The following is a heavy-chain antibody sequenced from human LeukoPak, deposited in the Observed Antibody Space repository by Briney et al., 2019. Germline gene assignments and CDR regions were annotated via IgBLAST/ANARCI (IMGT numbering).Heavy chain of an antibody. Sequence: PGGSLRLPCAASGFTVSNNYMSWVRQAPGKGLEWVSVIYSGGSTCYADSVKGRFTISRDNSKNTLYLQMNSLRAEDTAVYYCVRVYSGSYRIFDYWGQGTLVTVSS. CDR2: IYSGGST. J-gene: IGHJ4*02. V-gene: IGHV3-53*01. CDR3: VRVYSGSYRIFDY. CDR1: GFTVSNNY. D-gene: IGHD1-26*01.